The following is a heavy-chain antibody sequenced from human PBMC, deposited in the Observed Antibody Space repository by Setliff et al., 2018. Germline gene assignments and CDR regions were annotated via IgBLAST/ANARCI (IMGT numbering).Heavy chain of an antibody. CDR3: ARTCSGSGCYAGLES. V-gene: IGHV3-7*01. CDR2: IKQDGSGK. D-gene: IGHD2-15*01. J-gene: IGHJ4*02. CDR1: GFIFSTYW. Sequence: GGSLRLSCVASGFIFSTYWMSWVRQAPGKGLEWVANIKQDGSGKYYVDSVKGRFTISRDNAKNSLYLQMNSLRPEDTAVYYCARTCSGSGCYAGLESWGQGTPVTVSS.